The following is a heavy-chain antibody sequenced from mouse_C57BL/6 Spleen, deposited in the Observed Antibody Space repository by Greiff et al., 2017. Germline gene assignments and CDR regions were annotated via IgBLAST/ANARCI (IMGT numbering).Heavy chain of an antibody. J-gene: IGHJ1*03. Sequence: VQLQQSGPELVKPGASVKISCKASGYSFTSYYIHWVKQRPGQGLEWIGWIYPGSGNTKYNEKFKGKATLTADTSSSTAYMQLSSLTSEDSAVYYCARGADYYGSSYGYFDVWGTGTTVTVSS. V-gene: IGHV1-66*01. CDR3: ARGADYYGSSYGYFDV. D-gene: IGHD1-1*01. CDR1: GYSFTSYY. CDR2: IYPGSGNT.